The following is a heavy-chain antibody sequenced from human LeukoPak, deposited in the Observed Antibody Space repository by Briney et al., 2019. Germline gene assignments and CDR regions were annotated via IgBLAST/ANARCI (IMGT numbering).Heavy chain of an antibody. D-gene: IGHD3-10*01. CDR1: GFTVSSNY. CDR3: ARTMVRGVIVWFDP. V-gene: IGHV3-53*01. J-gene: IGHJ5*02. Sequence: GGSLRLSCAASGFTVSSNYMSWVRQAPGKGLEWVSVIYSGGSTYYADSVKGRFTISRDNSKNTLYLQMNSLRAEDTAVYCCARTMVRGVIVWFDPWGQGTLVTVSS. CDR2: IYSGGST.